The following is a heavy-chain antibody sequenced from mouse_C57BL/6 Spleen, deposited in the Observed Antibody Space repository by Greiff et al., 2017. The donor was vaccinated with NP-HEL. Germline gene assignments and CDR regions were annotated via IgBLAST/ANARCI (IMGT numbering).Heavy chain of an antibody. D-gene: IGHD3-2*02. CDR2: IRSKSNNYAT. Sequence: EAGGGLVQPKGSLKLSCAASGFSFNTYAMNWVRQAPGKGLEWVARIRSKSNNYATYYADSVKDRFTISRDDSESMLYLQMNNLKTEDTAMYYCVRHQAKRAMDYWGQGTSVTVSS. CDR1: GFSFNTYA. CDR3: VRHQAKRAMDY. V-gene: IGHV10-1*01. J-gene: IGHJ4*01.